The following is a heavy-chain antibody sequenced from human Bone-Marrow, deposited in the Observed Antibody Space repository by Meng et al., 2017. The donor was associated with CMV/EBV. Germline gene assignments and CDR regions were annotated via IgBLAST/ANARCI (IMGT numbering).Heavy chain of an antibody. CDR1: GFTFSSYA. V-gene: IGHV3-30*04. D-gene: IGHD3-3*01. CDR2: ISYDGSNK. J-gene: IGHJ6*02. CDR3: ARDLAYYDFWSGYQSYYYYGMDV. Sequence: GGPLRLSCAASGFTFSSYAMHWVRQAPGKGLEWVAVISYDGSNKYYADSVKGRFTISRDNSKNTLYLQMNSLRAEDTAVYYCARDLAYYDFWSGYQSYYYYGMDVWGQGTTVTFSS.